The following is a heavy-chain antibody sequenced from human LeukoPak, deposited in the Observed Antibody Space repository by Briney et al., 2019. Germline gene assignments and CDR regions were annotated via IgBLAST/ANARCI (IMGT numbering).Heavy chain of an antibody. V-gene: IGHV3-11*01. D-gene: IGHD3-22*01. J-gene: IGHJ4*02. Sequence: GGSLRLSCAASGFTFSDYYMSWIRQAPGKGLEWVSYISSSGSTIYYADSVKGRFTISRDNSKNTLYLQMNSLRAEDTAVYYCAKGAEYYYDSSGYYYWGQGTLVTVSS. CDR3: AKGAEYYYDSSGYYY. CDR2: ISSSGSTI. CDR1: GFTFSDYY.